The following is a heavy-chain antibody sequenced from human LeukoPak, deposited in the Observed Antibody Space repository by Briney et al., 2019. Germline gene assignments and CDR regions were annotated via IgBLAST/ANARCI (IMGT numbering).Heavy chain of an antibody. CDR1: GGSISSSSYY. Sequence: SETLSLTCTVSGGSISSSSYYWGWIRQPPGKGLEWIGSIYYSGSTYYNPSLQSRVTISVDTSKNQFSLKLSSATAADTAVYYCARGRMLRYFDWPNWFDPWGQGTLVTVSS. V-gene: IGHV4-39*07. CDR3: ARGRMLRYFDWPNWFDP. J-gene: IGHJ5*02. D-gene: IGHD3-9*01. CDR2: IYYSGST.